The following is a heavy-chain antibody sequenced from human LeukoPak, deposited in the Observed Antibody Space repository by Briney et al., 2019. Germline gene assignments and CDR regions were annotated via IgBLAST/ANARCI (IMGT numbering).Heavy chain of an antibody. J-gene: IGHJ6*02. Sequence: GRSLRLSCAASGFTFSSYGMHWVRQAPGKGLEWVAVIWYDGSNKYYADSVKGRFTISRDNSKNTLYLQMNSLRAEDTAVYYCAKDGDSRGYNNRTTNYSGRDVWGQGTRSPSP. CDR3: AKDGDSRGYNNRTTNYSGRDV. D-gene: IGHD3-22*01. CDR2: IWYDGSNK. CDR1: GFTFSSYG. V-gene: IGHV3-33*06.